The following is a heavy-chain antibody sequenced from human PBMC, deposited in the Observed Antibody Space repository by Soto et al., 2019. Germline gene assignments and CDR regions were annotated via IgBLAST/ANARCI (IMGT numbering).Heavy chain of an antibody. Sequence: LSHACSVSGCSISSGCISWSWLPQPPGKGLEWIGYIYHSGSTYYNPSLKSRVTISVDRSKNQFSLKLSSVTAADTAVYYCASGASTYYYSAGMDVWGQGTTVTVSS. V-gene: IGHV4-30-2*01. CDR3: ASGASTYYYSAGMDV. CDR2: IYHSGST. CDR1: GCSISSGCIS. D-gene: IGHD3-10*01. J-gene: IGHJ6*02.